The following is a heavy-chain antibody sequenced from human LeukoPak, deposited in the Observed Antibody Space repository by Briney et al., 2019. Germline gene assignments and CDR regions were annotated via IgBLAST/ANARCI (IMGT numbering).Heavy chain of an antibody. Sequence: GASVKVSCKASGYTFTSYCMHWVRQAPGQGLEWMGIINPSGGSTSYAQKFQGRVTMTRDTSTSTVYMELSSLRSEDTAVYYCARGPRITLIRGGQWYYYMDVWGKGTTVTISS. CDR2: INPSGGST. CDR3: ARGPRITLIRGGQWYYYMDV. J-gene: IGHJ6*03. V-gene: IGHV1-46*01. D-gene: IGHD3-10*01. CDR1: GYTFTSYC.